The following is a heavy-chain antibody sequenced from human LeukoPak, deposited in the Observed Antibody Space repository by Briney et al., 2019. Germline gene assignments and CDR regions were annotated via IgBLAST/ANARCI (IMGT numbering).Heavy chain of an antibody. J-gene: IGHJ4*02. CDR2: IYHSGST. CDR1: GGSLSSSNW. D-gene: IGHD6-13*01. CDR3: ARVEEYSSSWYGGRYYFDY. V-gene: IGHV4-4*02. Sequence: PSETLSLTCAVSGGSLSSSNWWSWVRQPPGKGLEWIGEIYHSGSTNYNPSLKSRATISVDKSKNQFSLKLSSVTAADTAVYYCARVEEYSSSWYGGRYYFDYWGQGTLVTVSS.